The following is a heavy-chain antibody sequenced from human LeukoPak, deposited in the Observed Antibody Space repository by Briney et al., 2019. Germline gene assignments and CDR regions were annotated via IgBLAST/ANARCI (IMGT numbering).Heavy chain of an antibody. V-gene: IGHV3-48*03. CDR1: GFTFSSYE. Sequence: TGGSLRLSCAASGFTFSSYEMNWVRQAPGKGLEWVSYISSSVSSISYADSVKGRFTISRDNTKNSLYLQMNSLRAEDTAVYYCAREYSGVFDYWGQGTLVIVSS. CDR2: ISSSVSSI. CDR3: AREYSGVFDY. D-gene: IGHD5-12*01. J-gene: IGHJ4*02.